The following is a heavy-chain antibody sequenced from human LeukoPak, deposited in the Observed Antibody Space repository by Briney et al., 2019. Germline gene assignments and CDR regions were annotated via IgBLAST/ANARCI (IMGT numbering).Heavy chain of an antibody. D-gene: IGHD6-13*01. Sequence: GGSLRLPCAASGFTFSSYGMRWVRQAPGKGLEWVAVIWYDGSDKYYAESVKGRFTISRDNSKNTLYLQMNSLRAEDTAVYYCARDRYTSSWRTMDYWGQGTLVTVSS. CDR1: GFTFSSYG. CDR2: IWYDGSDK. J-gene: IGHJ4*02. V-gene: IGHV3-33*01. CDR3: ARDRYTSSWRTMDY.